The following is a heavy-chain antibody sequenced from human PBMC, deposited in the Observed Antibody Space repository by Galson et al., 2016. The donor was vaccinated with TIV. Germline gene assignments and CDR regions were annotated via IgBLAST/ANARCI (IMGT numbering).Heavy chain of an antibody. D-gene: IGHD3-10*01. J-gene: IGHJ3*01. CDR1: GGSTSVSNYF. V-gene: IGHV4-39*07. CDR3: VRGRYESGSYYNNGCDV. CDR2: VYCTGDT. Sequence: VSGGSTSVSNYFWGWIRQPPGKGLEWIGTVYCTGDTYYNPSLESRVTVSVDTSKNQFSLKLTSVTAADTAIFFCVRGRYESGSYYNNGCDVWGQGTQVTVSS.